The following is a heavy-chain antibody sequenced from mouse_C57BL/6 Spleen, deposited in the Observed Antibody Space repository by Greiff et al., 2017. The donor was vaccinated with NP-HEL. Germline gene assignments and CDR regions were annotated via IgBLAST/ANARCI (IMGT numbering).Heavy chain of an antibody. Sequence: EVKLQESGPGLVKPSQSLSLTCSVTGYSITSGYYWNWIRQFPGNKLEWMGYISYDGSNNYNPSLKNRISITRDTSKNQFFLKLNSVTTEDTATYYCARDGLYGSLCFDYWGQGTTLTVSS. CDR1: GYSITSGYY. V-gene: IGHV3-6*01. D-gene: IGHD1-1*01. J-gene: IGHJ2*01. CDR3: ARDGLYGSLCFDY. CDR2: ISYDGSN.